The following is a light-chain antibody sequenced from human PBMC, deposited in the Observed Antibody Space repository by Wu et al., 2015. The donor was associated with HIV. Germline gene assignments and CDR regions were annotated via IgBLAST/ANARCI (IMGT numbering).Light chain of an antibody. CDR3: QQYGSSPVT. CDR2: GAS. Sequence: EIVLTQSPGTLSLSPGERATPSCRASQSVSNNYVAWYQQKAGQAPRLLIYGASNRATGVPDRFSGSGSGTVFTLTISRLEPEDLAVFYCQQYGSSPVTFGLGTKVEIK. V-gene: IGKV3-20*01. CDR1: QSVSNNY. J-gene: IGKJ1*01.